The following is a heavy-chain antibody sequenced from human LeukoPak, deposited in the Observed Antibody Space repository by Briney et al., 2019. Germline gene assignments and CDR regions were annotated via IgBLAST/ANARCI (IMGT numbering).Heavy chain of an antibody. V-gene: IGHV1-18*04. Sequence: ASVKVSCKASGYTFTGYYMHWVRQAPGQGLEWMGWISAYNGNTNYAQKLQGRVTMTTDTSTSTAYMELRSLRSDDTAVYYCARGAAPYYYYYGMDVWGQGTTVTVSS. J-gene: IGHJ6*02. CDR3: ARGAAPYYYYYGMDV. CDR1: GYTFTGYY. D-gene: IGHD1-26*01. CDR2: ISAYNGNT.